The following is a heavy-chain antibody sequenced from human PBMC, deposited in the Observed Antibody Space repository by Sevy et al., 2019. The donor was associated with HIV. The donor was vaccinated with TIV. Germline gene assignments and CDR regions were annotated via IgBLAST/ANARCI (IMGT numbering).Heavy chain of an antibody. J-gene: IGHJ6*02. CDR1: GGSLSRYY. CDR2: VYYNGAT. CDR3: ASEDIVLGEGNYYGMDV. Sequence: SETLSLTCTVSGGSLSRYYWSWIRQSPGKGLEWIGYVYYNGATNYNPSLKSRLSLALDTSKNQFSLSLGSVTAADTAVYYCASEDIVLGEGNYYGMDVWGQGTTVTVSS. D-gene: IGHD2-15*01. V-gene: IGHV4-59*01.